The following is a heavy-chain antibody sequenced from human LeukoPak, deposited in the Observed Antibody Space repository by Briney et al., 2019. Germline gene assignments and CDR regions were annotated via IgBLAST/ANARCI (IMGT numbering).Heavy chain of an antibody. D-gene: IGHD3-10*01. CDR2: ISYDGSNK. CDR1: GFTFSSYG. CDR3: ARVNPPRGFDY. V-gene: IGHV3-30*19. J-gene: IGHJ4*02. Sequence: GGSLRLSCAASGFTFSSYGMHWVRQAPGKGLEWVAVISYDGSNKYYADSVKGRFTISRDNSKNTLYLQMNSLRAEDTAVYYCARVNPPRGFDYWGQGTLVTVSS.